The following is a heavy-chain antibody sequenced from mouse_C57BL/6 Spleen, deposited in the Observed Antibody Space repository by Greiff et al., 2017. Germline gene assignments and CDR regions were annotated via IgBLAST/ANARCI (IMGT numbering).Heavy chain of an antibody. CDR3: AVSRYSTGSSPWYFDV. V-gene: IGHV1-54*01. J-gene: IGHJ1*03. D-gene: IGHD1-1*01. CDR2: INPGSGGT. CDR1: GYAFTNYL. Sequence: VQLQQSGAELVRPGTSVKVSCKASGYAFTNYLIEWVKQRPGQGLEWIGVINPGSGGTNYNEKFKGKGKLTAEKSSSTAYLQLCCLTSVHSAVYFCAVSRYSTGSSPWYFDVWGTGTTVTVSS.